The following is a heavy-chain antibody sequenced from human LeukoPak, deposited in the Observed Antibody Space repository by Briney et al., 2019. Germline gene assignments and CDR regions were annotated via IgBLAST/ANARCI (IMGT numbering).Heavy chain of an antibody. CDR3: ARDLERYYDLEGRSGY. D-gene: IGHD3-3*01. V-gene: IGHV1-18*01. J-gene: IGHJ4*02. CDR2: ISAHNGNA. Sequence: ASVKVSCKTSGYTFTSYGINWVRQAPGQGLEWMGRISAHNGNANYAQKFQGRVTMTTDTLATTAYMELRSLRSDDTAVYYCARDLERYYDLEGRSGYWGQGTLVTVSS. CDR1: GYTFTSYG.